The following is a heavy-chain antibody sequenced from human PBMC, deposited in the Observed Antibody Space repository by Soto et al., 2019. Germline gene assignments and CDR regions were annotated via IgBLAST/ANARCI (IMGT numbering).Heavy chain of an antibody. V-gene: IGHV3-23*01. CDR3: AYYYAGCYDSSSHKVFDS. CDR1: GGTLGGYS. D-gene: IGHD3-22*01. CDR2: ISGSGGST. J-gene: IGHJ3*02. Sequence: GRSLRVCCASSGGTLGGYSMRSVRQAPGTGLQSVSAISGSGGSTYYADSVKGRFTISRDNSKNTLYLQMNSLRAEDTAVYYCAYYYAGCYDSSSHKVFDSLGKGTMVTVSS.